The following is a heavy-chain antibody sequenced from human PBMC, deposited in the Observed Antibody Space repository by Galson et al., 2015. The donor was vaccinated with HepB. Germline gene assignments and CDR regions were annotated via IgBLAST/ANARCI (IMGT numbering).Heavy chain of an antibody. CDR1: GGSISSYY. J-gene: IGHJ3*02. CDR2: IYYSGST. D-gene: IGHD1-1*01. Sequence: TLSLTCTVSGGSISSYYWSWIRQPPGKGLEWIGYIYYSGSTNYNPSLKSRVTISVDTSKNQFSLKLSSVTAADTAVYYCARANWNDGVIAFDIWGQGTMVTVSS. V-gene: IGHV4-59*01. CDR3: ARANWNDGVIAFDI.